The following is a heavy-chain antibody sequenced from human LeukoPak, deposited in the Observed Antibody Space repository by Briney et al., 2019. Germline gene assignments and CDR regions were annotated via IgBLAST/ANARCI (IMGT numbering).Heavy chain of an antibody. CDR2: IYTSGRT. D-gene: IGHD3-16*02. CDR3: ARYIWGSYPTFEDY. Sequence: PSETLSLTCTVSGGSISSSYWSWIRQPAGKGLEWIGRIYTSGRTNFNPSLRSRVTISVDTSKNQFSLKLNSVTAADTAVYYCARYIWGSYPTFEDYWGQGSLVAVSS. V-gene: IGHV4-4*07. CDR1: GGSISSSY. J-gene: IGHJ4*02.